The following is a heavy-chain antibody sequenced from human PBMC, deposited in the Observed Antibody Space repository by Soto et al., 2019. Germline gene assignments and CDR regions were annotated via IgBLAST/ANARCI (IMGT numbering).Heavy chain of an antibody. CDR3: AGWFGGFNQPDAFDI. Sequence: GGSLRLSCAASGFTFSSYAMHWVRQAPGKGLEWVAVISYDGSNKYYADSVKGRFTISRDNSKNTLYLQMNSLRAEDTAVYYCAGWFGGFNQPDAFDIWGQGTMVTVSS. D-gene: IGHD3-10*01. CDR1: GFTFSSYA. J-gene: IGHJ3*02. V-gene: IGHV3-30-3*01. CDR2: ISYDGSNK.